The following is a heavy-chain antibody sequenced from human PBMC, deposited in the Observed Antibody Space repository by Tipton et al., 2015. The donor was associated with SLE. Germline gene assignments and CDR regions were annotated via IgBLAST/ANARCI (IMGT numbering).Heavy chain of an antibody. V-gene: IGHV4-59*08. J-gene: IGHJ3*02. CDR3: VRNLLSLSSVLGAYDI. CDR1: GGSISSYY. CDR2: IYYSGST. D-gene: IGHD1-26*01. Sequence: LRLSCTVSGGSISSYYWSWLRQPPGKGLEWIGYIYYSGSTNYNPSLKSRVTISVDTSKNQFSLKLSSVTAADTAVYYCVRNLLSLSSVLGAYDIWVQGTMVTVSS.